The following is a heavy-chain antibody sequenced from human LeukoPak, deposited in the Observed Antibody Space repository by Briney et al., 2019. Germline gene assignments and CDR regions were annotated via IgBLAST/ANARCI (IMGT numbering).Heavy chain of an antibody. V-gene: IGHV3-33*07. CDR1: GFTFSNYG. D-gene: IGHD3-10*01. J-gene: IGHJ4*02. CDR3: ACLLLWFGETFDY. Sequence: SGGSLRLSCAASGFTFSNYGMYWIRQAPGKGLEWVAVIWYDGSNKDYGDSVKGRFTISRDNSKNTLYLQMNSLRAGDTAVYYCACLLLWFGETFDYWGQGTLVTVSS. CDR2: IWYDGSNK.